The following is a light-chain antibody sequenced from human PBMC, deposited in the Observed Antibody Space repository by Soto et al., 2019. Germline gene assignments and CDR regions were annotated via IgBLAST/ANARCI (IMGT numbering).Light chain of an antibody. CDR2: EVS. Sequence: QSVLTQPASVSGSPGQSITISCTGTSSDVGGYDFVSWYQQHPGKAPKLMIYEVSNRPSGVSNRFSGSKSSNTASLTISGLQAEDEADYYCSSHTSSSSPYVFGTGTKVTVL. CDR1: SSDVGGYDF. V-gene: IGLV2-14*01. CDR3: SSHTSSSSPYV. J-gene: IGLJ1*01.